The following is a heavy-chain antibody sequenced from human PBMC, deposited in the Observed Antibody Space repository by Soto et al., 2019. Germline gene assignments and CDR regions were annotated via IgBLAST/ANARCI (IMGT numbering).Heavy chain of an antibody. CDR2: FSSTGST. CDR3: ARGGGSPYHNHEFDF. J-gene: IGHJ4*02. D-gene: IGHD6-13*01. CDR1: GASITYYY. V-gene: IGHV4-59*01. Sequence: QVQLQESGPGLVKPSETLSLTCAVSGASITYYYWNWIRQPPGRGLEWIVSFSSTGSTVYNPSLRRHVTISLDTSKNQFSLTLNSVTAADTAVYYCARGGGSPYHNHEFDFWGQGTLVTVSS.